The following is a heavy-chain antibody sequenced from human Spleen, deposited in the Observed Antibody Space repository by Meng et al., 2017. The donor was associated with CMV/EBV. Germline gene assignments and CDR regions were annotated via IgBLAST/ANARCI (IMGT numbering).Heavy chain of an antibody. V-gene: IGHV1-2*02. D-gene: IGHD3-16*01. CDR3: TRDYHWGADY. J-gene: IGHJ4*02. CDR1: GYFFSDHF. CDR2: IKPNTGNT. Sequence: ASVKVSCKASGYFFSDHFMHWVRQAPGQGLEWMGWIKPNTGNTNYAQNFQGRVTMTSDSSITTAYMELSRLTSDDTAVYYCTRDYHWGADYWGQGTLVTVSS.